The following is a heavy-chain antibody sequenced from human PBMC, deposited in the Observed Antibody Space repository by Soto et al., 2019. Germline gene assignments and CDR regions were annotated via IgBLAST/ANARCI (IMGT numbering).Heavy chain of an antibody. CDR3: VRGYSYGPLDWYFDL. J-gene: IGHJ2*01. D-gene: IGHD5-18*01. Sequence: QVQLVESGGGVVQPGRSLRLSCAASGFTFSSYAMHWVRQAPGKGLEWVAVISYDGSNKYYADSVKGRFTISRDNSKNTLYLQMNSLRAEDTAVYYCVRGYSYGPLDWYFDLWGRGTLVTVSS. CDR2: ISYDGSNK. CDR1: GFTFSSYA. V-gene: IGHV3-30-3*01.